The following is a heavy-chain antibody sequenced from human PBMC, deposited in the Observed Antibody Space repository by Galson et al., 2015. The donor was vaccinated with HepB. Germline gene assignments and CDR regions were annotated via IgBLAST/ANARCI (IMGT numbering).Heavy chain of an antibody. CDR3: ARDLTADLGDAFDI. J-gene: IGHJ3*02. V-gene: IGHV1-18*01. Sequence: SVKVSCKASGGTFSSYTISWVRQAPGQGLEWMGWISAYNGNTNYAQKLQGRVTMTTDTSTSTAYMELRSLRSDDTAVYYCARDLTADLGDAFDIWGQGTMVTVSS. D-gene: IGHD1-26*01. CDR1: GGTFSSYT. CDR2: ISAYNGNT.